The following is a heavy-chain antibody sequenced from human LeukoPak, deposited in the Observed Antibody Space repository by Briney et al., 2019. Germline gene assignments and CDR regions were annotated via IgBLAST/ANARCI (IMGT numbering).Heavy chain of an antibody. V-gene: IGHV3-21*01. Sequence: PGGSLRLSCAASGFTFSSYSMNLVRQAPGKGLEWVSSISRTSHYIYYADSVKGRFTISRDNAKNSLYLQMNSLRAEDTAVYYCARAISGSGYFDYWGQGTLVTVSS. CDR1: GFTFSSYS. J-gene: IGHJ4*02. D-gene: IGHD5-12*01. CDR3: ARAISGSGYFDY. CDR2: ISRTSHYI.